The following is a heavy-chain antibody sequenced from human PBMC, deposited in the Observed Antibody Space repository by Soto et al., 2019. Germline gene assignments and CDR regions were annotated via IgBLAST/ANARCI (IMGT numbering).Heavy chain of an antibody. CDR2: MSSSGTIL. V-gene: IGHV3-48*01. J-gene: IGHJ6*03. D-gene: IGHD2-15*01. Sequence: EVQLVESGGGVVQPGGSLRLSCTASGFAFSSYSLNWVRQAPGKGLEWVSYMSSSGTILYYADSVKGRFTMSRANAKNSVFVKIDSLIAEDTAVYYCARVAEVQDIVVVVTTSYYYYYMDVWGKGTTVTVSS. CDR1: GFAFSSYS. CDR3: ARVAEVQDIVVVVTTSYYYYYMDV.